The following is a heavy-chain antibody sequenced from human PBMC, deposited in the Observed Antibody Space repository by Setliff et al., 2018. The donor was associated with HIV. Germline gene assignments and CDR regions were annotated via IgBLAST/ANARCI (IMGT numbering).Heavy chain of an antibody. D-gene: IGHD5-12*01. CDR3: ARGIYSGYDFDH. V-gene: IGHV4-59*01. J-gene: IGHJ4*02. CDR1: GGSISSYY. Sequence: SETLSLTCTVSGGSISSYYWSWIRQPPGKGLEWIGYIYYSGSTNYNPSLKSRVTISVDTSKNQFSLKLTSVTAADTAVYYCARGIYSGYDFDHWGQGRLVTVSS. CDR2: IYYSGST.